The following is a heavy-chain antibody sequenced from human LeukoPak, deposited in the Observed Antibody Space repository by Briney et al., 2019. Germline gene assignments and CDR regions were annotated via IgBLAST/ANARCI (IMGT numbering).Heavy chain of an antibody. Sequence: SETLSLTCTVSGGSISSSSYYWGWIRQPPGKGLEWIGSIYYSGSTYYNPSLKSRVTISVDTSKNQFSLKLSFVTAADTAVYYCAREGGGNSGIWFDPWGQGTLVTVSS. V-gene: IGHV4-39*07. J-gene: IGHJ5*02. D-gene: IGHD4-23*01. CDR2: IYYSGST. CDR3: AREGGGNSGIWFDP. CDR1: GGSISSSSYY.